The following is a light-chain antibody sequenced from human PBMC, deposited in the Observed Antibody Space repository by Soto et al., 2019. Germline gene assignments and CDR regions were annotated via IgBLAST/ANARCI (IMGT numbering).Light chain of an antibody. CDR2: DAS. CDR3: QQRSNWPRT. V-gene: IGKV3-11*01. CDR1: QSVSSY. J-gene: IGKJ2*01. Sequence: EIVLTQSPATLSLSPGKRATLSCRASQSVSSYLAWYQQKPGQAPRLLIYDASNRATGIPARFSGSGSGTDFTLTISSLEPEDFAVYYRQQRSNWPRTFGQGTKLEIK.